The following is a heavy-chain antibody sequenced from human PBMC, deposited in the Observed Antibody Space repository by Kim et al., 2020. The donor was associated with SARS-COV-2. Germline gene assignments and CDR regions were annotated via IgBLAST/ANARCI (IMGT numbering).Heavy chain of an antibody. J-gene: IGHJ4*02. V-gene: IGHV3-21*01. Sequence: GGSLRLSCAASGFTVSTYNMNWVRQAPGQGLEWVSSIITSGSYIYYADSVKGRFTVSRDNAKNSLYLQMNSLRAEDTAVYYCARDLCSGNSCYLGRGDSWGQGTLVTVSS. CDR2: IITSGSYI. CDR1: GFTVSTYN. CDR3: ARDLCSGNSCYLGRGDS. D-gene: IGHD2-15*01.